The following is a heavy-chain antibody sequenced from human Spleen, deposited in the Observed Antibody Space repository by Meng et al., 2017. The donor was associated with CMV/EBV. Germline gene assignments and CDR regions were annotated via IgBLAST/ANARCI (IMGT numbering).Heavy chain of an antibody. CDR2: ISPHSGYT. CDR3: ARDYGSGSPFELDY. J-gene: IGHJ4*02. Sequence: ASGYTFGSYGLNWVRQAPGQGPEWMGWISPHSGYTKYAQTFQGRLSMTTDTSTSTAYMELRSLGSDDTATYYCARDYGSGSPFELDYWGQGTLVTVSS. V-gene: IGHV1-18*01. CDR1: GYTFGSYG. D-gene: IGHD3-10*01.